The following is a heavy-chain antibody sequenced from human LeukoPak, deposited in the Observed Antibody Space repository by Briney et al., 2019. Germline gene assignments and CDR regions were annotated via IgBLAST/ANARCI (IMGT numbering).Heavy chain of an antibody. CDR3: ARNTRSWYDYYYYYYMDV. Sequence: GGSLRLSXAASGFTFSSYWMSWVRQAPGKGLEWVANIKQDGSEKYYVDSVKGRFTISRDNAKNSLYLQMNSLRAEDTAVYYCARNTRSWYDYYYYYYMDVWGKGTTVTVSS. CDR2: IKQDGSEK. V-gene: IGHV3-7*01. J-gene: IGHJ6*03. D-gene: IGHD2-15*01. CDR1: GFTFSSYW.